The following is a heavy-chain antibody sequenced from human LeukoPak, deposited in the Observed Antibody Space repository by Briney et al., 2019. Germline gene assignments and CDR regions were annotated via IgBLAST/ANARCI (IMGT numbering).Heavy chain of an antibody. J-gene: IGHJ4*02. CDR2: ISGSGGST. D-gene: IGHD3-22*01. V-gene: IGHV3-23*01. CDR3: ASRSYYYDSSGYYKDY. Sequence: PRGSLRLSCAASGFTFSSYAMSWVRQAPGKGLEWVSAISGSGGSTYYADSVKGRFTISRDNSKNTLYLQMNSLRAEDTAVYYCASRSYYYDSSGYYKDYWGQGTLVTVSS. CDR1: GFTFSSYA.